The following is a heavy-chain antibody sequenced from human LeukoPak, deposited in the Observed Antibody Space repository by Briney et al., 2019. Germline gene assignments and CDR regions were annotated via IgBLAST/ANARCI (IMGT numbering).Heavy chain of an antibody. V-gene: IGHV4-31*03. CDR1: VGSIDSGGYY. J-gene: IGHJ5*02. CDR2: IYYSGRT. Sequence: SETLSLTCSVSVGSIDSGGYYWSWIRQHPEKGLEWIGHIYYSGRTYQNPSLKSRVFISVDTSKNQFSLNLSSVTAADTAVYFCPRIGTDARLNWFDPWGQGTLVTVSS. CDR3: PRIGTDARLNWFDP. D-gene: IGHD1-26*01.